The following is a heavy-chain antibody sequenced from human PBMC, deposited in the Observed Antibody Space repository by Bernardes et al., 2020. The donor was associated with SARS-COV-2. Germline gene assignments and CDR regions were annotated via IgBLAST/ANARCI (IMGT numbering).Heavy chain of an antibody. J-gene: IGHJ4*02. Sequence: GGSLRLSCVGSGFTFSSYWMHWVRKAPGKGLVWVSRLNGDGSSTNYADSVKGRFTISRDNAKNTLFLQMNSLRAEDTAVYYCARGSGDYYFDYWGQGTPVTVS. D-gene: IGHD2-21*02. CDR1: GFTFSSYW. CDR3: ARGSGDYYFDY. V-gene: IGHV3-74*01. CDR2: LNGDGSST.